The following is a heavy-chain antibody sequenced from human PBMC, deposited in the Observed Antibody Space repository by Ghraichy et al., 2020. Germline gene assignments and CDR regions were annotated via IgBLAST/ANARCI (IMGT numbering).Heavy chain of an antibody. J-gene: IGHJ4*02. V-gene: IGHV1-8*01. CDR3: ARGVDTAMVLDY. Sequence: ASVKVSCKASGYTFTSYDINWVRQATGQGLEWMGWMNPNSGNTGYAQKFQGRVTMTRNTSISTAYMELSSLRSEDTAVYYCARGVDTAMVLDYWGQGTLVTVSS. CDR1: GYTFTSYD. D-gene: IGHD5-18*01. CDR2: MNPNSGNT.